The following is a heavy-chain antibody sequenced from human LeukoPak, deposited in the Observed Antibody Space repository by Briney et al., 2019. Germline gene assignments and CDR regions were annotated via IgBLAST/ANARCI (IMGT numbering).Heavy chain of an antibody. CDR2: ISAYNGNT. V-gene: IGHV1-18*01. CDR1: GYTFTSYG. Sequence: ASVKVSCMASGYTFTSYGISWVRQAPGQGLEWMGWISAYNGNTNYAQKLQGRVTMTTDTSTSTAYMELRSLRSDDTAVYYCARDRIVVVPAAVDAFDIWGQGTMVTVSS. J-gene: IGHJ3*02. D-gene: IGHD2-2*01. CDR3: ARDRIVVVPAAVDAFDI.